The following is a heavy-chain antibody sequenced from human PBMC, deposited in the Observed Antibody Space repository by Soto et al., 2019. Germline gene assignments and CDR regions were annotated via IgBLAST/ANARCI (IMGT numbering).Heavy chain of an antibody. Sequence: GGSLRLSCAASGFPFSGYAMSWVRQAPGKGLEWVSAITGGGGGTYYADSVKGRFTISRDNSKNTLYLQMNSLRAEDTALYYCPKASSSGGLPFDYWGQGTPVTVSS. CDR1: GFPFSGYA. CDR3: PKASSSGGLPFDY. CDR2: ITGGGGGT. J-gene: IGHJ4*02. V-gene: IGHV3-23*01. D-gene: IGHD6-6*01.